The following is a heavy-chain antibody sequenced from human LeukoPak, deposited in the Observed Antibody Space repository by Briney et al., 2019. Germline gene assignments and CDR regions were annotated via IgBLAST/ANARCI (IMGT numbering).Heavy chain of an antibody. D-gene: IGHD5-12*01. V-gene: IGHV3-11*01. CDR1: GFTFSDYY. Sequence: GGSLRLSCAASGFTFSDYYMSWIRQAPGKGLEWVSYISSSGSTIYYADSVKGRFTISRDNAKNSLYLQMNSLRAEDTAVYYCARGEWLRSTRRASLGYYYYGMDVWGQGTTVTVSS. CDR2: ISSSGSTI. J-gene: IGHJ6*02. CDR3: ARGEWLRSTRRASLGYYYYGMDV.